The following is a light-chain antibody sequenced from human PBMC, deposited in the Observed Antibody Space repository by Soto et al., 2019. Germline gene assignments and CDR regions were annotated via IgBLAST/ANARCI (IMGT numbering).Light chain of an antibody. Sequence: DILMTQSPATLSLSPGGRATLSCRASQSVSSNLAWYQQKPGQAPRLLIQRASTMATGIPARFSGSGSGTEFTLTISSLQSEDFAVYFCQQYNNWPGTFGQGTKVEIK. V-gene: IGKV3-15*01. CDR3: QQYNNWPGT. J-gene: IGKJ1*01. CDR1: QSVSSN. CDR2: RAS.